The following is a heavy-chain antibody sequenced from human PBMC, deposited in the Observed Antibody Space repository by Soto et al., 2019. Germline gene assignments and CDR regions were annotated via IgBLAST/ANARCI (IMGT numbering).Heavy chain of an antibody. CDR3: VNPQTYDFWRVQVLDY. CDR2: IYPGDSDT. J-gene: IGHJ4*02. CDR1: GGNFTTYW. V-gene: IGHV5-51*01. D-gene: IGHD3-3*01. Sequence: EPQPRSYKGSGGNFTTYWWCRVRQKKERGLEWMGIIYPGDSDTRYSPSFQGQVTISADQSINTAYLQWSSLKASDTAMFYFVNPQTYDFWRVQVLDYWAQGTLVTVSP.